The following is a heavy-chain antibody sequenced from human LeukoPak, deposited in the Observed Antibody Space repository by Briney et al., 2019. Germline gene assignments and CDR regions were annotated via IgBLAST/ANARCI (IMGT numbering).Heavy chain of an antibody. V-gene: IGHV3-30*01. CDR2: ISYDGSNK. CDR3: ARAPSPLRPLDY. J-gene: IGHJ4*02. Sequence: GGSLRLSCAASGFTFSSYAMHWVRQAPGKGLEWVAVISYDGSNKYYADSVKGRFTITRDDSKNTLYLQMNSLRAEDTAVYYCARAPSPLRPLDYCGQGTLVTVSS. CDR1: GFTFSSYA.